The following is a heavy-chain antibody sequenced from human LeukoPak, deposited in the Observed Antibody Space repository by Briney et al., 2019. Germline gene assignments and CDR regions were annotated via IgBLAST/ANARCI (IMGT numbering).Heavy chain of an antibody. Sequence: GGSLRLSCAASGFTFSSYAMNWVRQAPGKGLEWVSTISGTGSTYYADSVKGRFTVSRDNSKNTLHLQMDSLRGEDTAVYYCAKDFRIGYSAHFDYWGRGALVTVSS. CDR1: GFTFSSYA. D-gene: IGHD2-21*01. J-gene: IGHJ4*02. CDR3: AKDFRIGYSAHFDY. V-gene: IGHV3-23*01. CDR2: ISGTGST.